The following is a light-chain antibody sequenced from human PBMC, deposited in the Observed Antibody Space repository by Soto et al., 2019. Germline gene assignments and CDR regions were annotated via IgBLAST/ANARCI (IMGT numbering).Light chain of an antibody. V-gene: IGKV1-39*01. CDR1: QSISSY. J-gene: IGKJ5*01. Sequence: DIQMTQSPSSLSASVGDRVTITCRASQSISSYLNWYQQKPGKAPKLLIYAASSLQSGVPSRFSGRGSGTDFTLTISSLQPEDFATYYCQQSYSNPSITFGQGTRLEIK. CDR2: AAS. CDR3: QQSYSNPSIT.